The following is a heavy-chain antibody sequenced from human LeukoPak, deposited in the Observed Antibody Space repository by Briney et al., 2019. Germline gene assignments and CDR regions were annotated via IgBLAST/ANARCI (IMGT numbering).Heavy chain of an antibody. J-gene: IGHJ6*02. CDR3: ARDSPDGIAAAARGYYYYGMDV. CDR2: IYYSGST. Sequence: SETLSLTCTVSGYSISSGYYWSWIRQPPGKGLEWIGYIYYSGSTNYNPSLKSRVTISVDTSKNQFSLKLSSVTAADTAVYYCARDSPDGIAAAARGYYYYGMDVWGQGTTVTVSS. V-gene: IGHV4-61*01. CDR1: GYSISSGYY. D-gene: IGHD6-13*01.